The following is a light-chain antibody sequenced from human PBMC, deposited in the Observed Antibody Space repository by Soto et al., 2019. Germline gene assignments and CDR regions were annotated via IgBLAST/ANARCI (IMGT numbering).Light chain of an antibody. Sequence: DIQITQSPSSLSASLPERVAITCLASQSISRYLNWYQQKPGKAPKVLIYAASNLQSGVPSRFSGSGSGTDFTLTISSLQSGDFAVYYCQQYNNWPRTFGQGTKVDIK. CDR3: QQYNNWPRT. CDR1: QSISRY. V-gene: IGKV1-39*01. CDR2: AAS. J-gene: IGKJ1*01.